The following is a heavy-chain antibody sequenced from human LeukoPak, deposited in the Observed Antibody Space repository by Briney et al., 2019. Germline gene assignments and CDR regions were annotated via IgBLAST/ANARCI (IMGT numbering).Heavy chain of an antibody. V-gene: IGHV3-30-3*01. CDR1: GFTFSSYA. Sequence: GRSLRLSCAASGFTFSSYAMHWVRQAPGKGLEWVAVISYDGSNKYYADSVKGRFTISRDNSKNTLYLQMNSLRAEDTALYYCAKGDYYDSSGYPDYWGQGTLVTVSS. J-gene: IGHJ4*02. CDR3: AKGDYYDSSGYPDY. D-gene: IGHD3-22*01. CDR2: ISYDGSNK.